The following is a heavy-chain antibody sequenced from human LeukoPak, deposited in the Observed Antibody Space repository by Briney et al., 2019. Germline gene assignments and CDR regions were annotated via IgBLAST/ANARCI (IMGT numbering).Heavy chain of an antibody. CDR2: INPNSGGT. D-gene: IGHD6-6*01. CDR1: GYTFTGYY. CDR3: ARSTPTAARRFDY. V-gene: IGHV1-2*02. J-gene: IGHJ4*02. Sequence: ASVKVSCKASGYTFTGYYMHWVRQAPGQGLEWMGWINPNSGGTNYAQKFQGRVTMTRDTSISTAYMELRSLRSDDTAVYYCARSTPTAARRFDYWGQGTLVTVSS.